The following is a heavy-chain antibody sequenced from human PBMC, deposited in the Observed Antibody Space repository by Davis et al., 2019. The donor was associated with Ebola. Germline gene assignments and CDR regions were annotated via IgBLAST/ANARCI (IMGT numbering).Heavy chain of an antibody. V-gene: IGHV3-69-1*01. J-gene: IGHJ4*02. Sequence: GGSLRLSCAGSGFSFSDRHLHWVRQAPGKGLEWVSTLGTSADTYYADSVKGRFTISRDNSKNTLYLQMNSLRAEDTAVYYCARVRGTGDPDYWGQGTLVTVSS. CDR1: GFSFSDRH. CDR3: ARVRGTGDPDY. CDR2: LGTSADT. D-gene: IGHD7-27*01.